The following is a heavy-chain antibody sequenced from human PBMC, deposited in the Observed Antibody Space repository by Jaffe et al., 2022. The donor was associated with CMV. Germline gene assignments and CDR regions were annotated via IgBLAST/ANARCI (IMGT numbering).Heavy chain of an antibody. J-gene: IGHJ3*02. CDR2: IKSKTDGGTT. Sequence: EVQLVESGGGLVKPGGSLRLSCAASGFTFSNAWMSWVRQAPGKGLEWVGRIKSKTDGGTTDYAAPVKGRFTISRDDSKNTLYLQMNSLKTEDTAVYYCTTYYGSGSYYNEFSLNDAFDIWGQGTMVTVSS. CDR1: GFTFSNAW. V-gene: IGHV3-15*01. CDR3: TTYYGSGSYYNEFSLNDAFDI. D-gene: IGHD3-10*01.